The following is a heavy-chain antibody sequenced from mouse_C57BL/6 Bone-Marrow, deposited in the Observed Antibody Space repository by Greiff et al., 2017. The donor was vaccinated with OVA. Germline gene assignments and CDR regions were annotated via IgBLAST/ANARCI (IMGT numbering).Heavy chain of an antibody. CDR3: ARWYDYVASY. CDR1: GYTFTSYG. J-gene: IGHJ3*01. D-gene: IGHD2-4*01. V-gene: IGHV1-81*01. Sequence: QVQLQQSGAELARPGASVKLSCKASGYTFTSYGISWVKQRTGQGLEWIGEIYPRSGNTYYNEKFKGKATLTADKSSSTAYMELRSLTSEDSAVYFCARWYDYVASYWGQGTLVTVSA. CDR2: IYPRSGNT.